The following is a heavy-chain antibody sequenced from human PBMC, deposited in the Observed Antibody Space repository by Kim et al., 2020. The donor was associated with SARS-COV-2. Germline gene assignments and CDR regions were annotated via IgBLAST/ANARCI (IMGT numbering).Heavy chain of an antibody. Sequence: GGSLRLSCAASGFTFSSYSMNWVRQAPGKGLEWVSSISSSSSYIYYADSVKGRFTISRDNAKNSLYLQMNSLRAEDTAVYYCARASEYCGGDCYPNWFDPWGQGTLVTVSS. V-gene: IGHV3-21*01. CDR2: ISSSSSYI. CDR3: ARASEYCGGDCYPNWFDP. CDR1: GFTFSSYS. D-gene: IGHD2-21*01. J-gene: IGHJ5*02.